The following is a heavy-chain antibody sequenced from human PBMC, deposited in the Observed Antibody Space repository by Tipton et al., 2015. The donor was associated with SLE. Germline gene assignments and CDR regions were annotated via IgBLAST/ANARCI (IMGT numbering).Heavy chain of an antibody. D-gene: IGHD6-6*01. CDR2: ISGSGGST. CDR3: AKGGGIYEQLVLDY. Sequence: SLRLSCAASGFTFSSYAMSWVRQAPGKGLEWVSTISGSGGSTYYADSVKGRFTISRDNSKNTLYLQMNSLRAEDTAVYYCAKGGGIYEQLVLDYWGQGTLVTVSS. CDR1: GFTFSSYA. J-gene: IGHJ4*02. V-gene: IGHV3-23*01.